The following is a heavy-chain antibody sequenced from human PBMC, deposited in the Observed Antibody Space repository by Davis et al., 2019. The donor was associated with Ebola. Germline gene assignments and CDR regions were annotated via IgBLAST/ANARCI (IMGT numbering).Heavy chain of an antibody. V-gene: IGHV3-23*01. CDR3: ARHDYGDSHFDY. Sequence: GGSLRLSCAASGFTFSASGMSWVRQAPGKGLEWVSSINVAGGGSTFYADSVKGRFTISRDNSKDTVSLQMNSLRAEDTAVYYCARHDYGDSHFDYWGQGTLVTVSS. CDR2: INVAGGGST. D-gene: IGHD4-17*01. CDR1: GFTFSASG. J-gene: IGHJ4*02.